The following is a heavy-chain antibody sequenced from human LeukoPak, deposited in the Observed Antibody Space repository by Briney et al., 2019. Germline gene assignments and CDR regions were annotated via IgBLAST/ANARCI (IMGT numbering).Heavy chain of an antibody. Sequence: ASVKVSCKASGYTFTGYYMHWVRQAPGQGLEWMRWINPNSCGTNYAQKFQGRVTMTRDTSISTAYMELSRLRSDDTAVYYCAREPISRGFHIWGQGTMVTVSS. CDR2: INPNSCGT. CDR3: AREPISRGFHI. J-gene: IGHJ3*02. V-gene: IGHV1-2*02. CDR1: GYTFTGYY. D-gene: IGHD3-3*02.